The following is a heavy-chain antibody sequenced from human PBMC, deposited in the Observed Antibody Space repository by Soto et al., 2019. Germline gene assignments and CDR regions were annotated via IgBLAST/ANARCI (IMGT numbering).Heavy chain of an antibody. CDR2: ISSSSSYI. V-gene: IGHV3-21*01. CDR1: GFTFSSYS. Sequence: GGSLRLSCAASGFTFSSYSMNWVRQAPGKGLEWVSSISSSSSYIYYADSVKGRFTISRDNAKSSLYLQMNSLRAEDTAVYYCARDGTYYYDSSGHDAFDIWGQGTMVTVSS. CDR3: ARDGTYYYDSSGHDAFDI. J-gene: IGHJ3*02. D-gene: IGHD3-22*01.